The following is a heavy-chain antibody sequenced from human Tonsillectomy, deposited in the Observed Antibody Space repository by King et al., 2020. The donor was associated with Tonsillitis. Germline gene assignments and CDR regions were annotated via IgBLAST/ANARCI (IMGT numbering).Heavy chain of an antibody. Sequence: VQLVESGGNLVQPGRSLRLSCAASGFAFDDFAMHWVRHAPGKGLEWVSGISWNSGSIGYADSVKGRFTISRDNAKNSLYLQMNILRAEDTALYYCAKGSMVYAISWFDPWGQGTLVTVSS. J-gene: IGHJ5*02. V-gene: IGHV3-9*01. CDR2: ISWNSGSI. CDR1: GFAFDDFA. CDR3: AKGSMVYAISWFDP. D-gene: IGHD2-8*01.